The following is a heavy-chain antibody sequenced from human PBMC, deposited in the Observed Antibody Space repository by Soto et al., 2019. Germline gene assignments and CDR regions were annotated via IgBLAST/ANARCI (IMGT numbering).Heavy chain of an antibody. V-gene: IGHV3-30-3*01. CDR1: GFTFSSYA. Sequence: GGSLRLSCAASGFTFSSYAMHWVRQAPGKGLEWVAVISYDGSNKYYADSVKGRFTISRDNSKNTLYLQMNSLRAEDTAVYYCARDGGDIVVVVAATIFDYWGQGTLVTVSS. D-gene: IGHD2-15*01. CDR2: ISYDGSNK. J-gene: IGHJ4*02. CDR3: ARDGGDIVVVVAATIFDY.